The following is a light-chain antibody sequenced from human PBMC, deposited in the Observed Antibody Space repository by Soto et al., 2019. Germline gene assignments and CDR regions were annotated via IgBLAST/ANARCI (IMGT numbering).Light chain of an antibody. Sequence: QSALTQPASVSGSPGQSITISCTGTSSDVGGYNYVSWYQQHPGKAPKLMIYEVSNRPSGVSNRFSGSKSGNTASLTISGLQAEDGDDYYCSSYTSSSTPVVFGGGTQLTVL. V-gene: IGLV2-14*01. CDR1: SSDVGGYNY. J-gene: IGLJ2*01. CDR3: SSYTSSSTPVV. CDR2: EVS.